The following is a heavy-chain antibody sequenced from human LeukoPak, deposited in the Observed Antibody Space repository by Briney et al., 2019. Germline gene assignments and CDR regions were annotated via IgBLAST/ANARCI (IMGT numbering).Heavy chain of an antibody. CDR1: GYTFTSYD. CDR3: ARGLIFMVRGVINWFDP. D-gene: IGHD3-10*01. V-gene: IGHV1-2*02. J-gene: IGHJ5*02. CDR2: VNPDSGGT. Sequence: ASVKVSCKASGYTFTSYDINWVRQAPGQGLEWMGWVNPDSGGTEYAQKFEGRVTMTSDTSISTAYMELSRLRSDDTAVYYCARGLIFMVRGVINWFDPWGQGTLVTVSS.